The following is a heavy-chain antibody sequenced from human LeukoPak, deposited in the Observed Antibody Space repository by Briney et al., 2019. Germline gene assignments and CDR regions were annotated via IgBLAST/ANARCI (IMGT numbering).Heavy chain of an antibody. CDR3: ALAAGSFTDWFDP. D-gene: IGHD6-13*01. CDR2: MYTSGIT. J-gene: IGHJ5*02. Sequence: SETLSLTCTVSGGSISSYSWSWIRQSAGKGLEWIGHMYTSGITNYNPSLTSRVTMSVDTSKNQFSLKLSSVTAADTAVYYCALAAGSFTDWFDPWGQGTLVTVSS. V-gene: IGHV4-4*07. CDR1: GGSISSYS.